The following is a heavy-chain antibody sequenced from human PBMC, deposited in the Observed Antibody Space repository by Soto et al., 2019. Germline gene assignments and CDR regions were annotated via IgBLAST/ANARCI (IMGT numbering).Heavy chain of an antibody. CDR2: IEGGGNT. J-gene: IGHJ6*02. Sequence: SETLSLTCTVSGDSLINYYWTWIRQPAGKGLEWIGRIEGGGNTNYNPSLKSRVAMSRDTYKNQISLILRSVSAADTAVYFCGRDGELPKYYDHGMDVWGHGTTVTVSS. CDR1: GDSLINYY. CDR3: GRDGELPKYYDHGMDV. V-gene: IGHV4-4*07. D-gene: IGHD1-7*01.